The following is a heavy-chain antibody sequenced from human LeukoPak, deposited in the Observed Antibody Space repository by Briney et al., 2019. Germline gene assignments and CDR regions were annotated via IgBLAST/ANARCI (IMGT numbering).Heavy chain of an antibody. D-gene: IGHD2-15*01. CDR2: ICTAGDT. CDR1: GFTFSSYD. CDR3: ARAAKGYCSGGSCYYYGMDV. Sequence: TGGSLTLSCAASGFTFSSYDMHWLRHATGKGLEWVSAICTAGDTYYPGSVKGRFTISRENAKNSLYLQMNSLRAGDTAVYYCARAAKGYCSGGSCYYYGMDVWGQGTTVTVSS. V-gene: IGHV3-13*01. J-gene: IGHJ6*02.